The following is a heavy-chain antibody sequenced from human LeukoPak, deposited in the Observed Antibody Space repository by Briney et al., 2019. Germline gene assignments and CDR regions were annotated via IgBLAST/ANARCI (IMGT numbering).Heavy chain of an antibody. V-gene: IGHV4-34*01. J-gene: IGHJ4*02. CDR3: ARGSDTAAGLY. CDR1: GGFICGYY. CDR2: INHSGST. Sequence: SETLSLTCAVYGGFICGYYWSWIRQPPGKGLEWIGEINHSGSTNYNPSLKSRVSISVDSSKNQFSLKVSSVTAADTAVYYCARGSDTAAGLYWGQGTLVTVSS. D-gene: IGHD6-13*01.